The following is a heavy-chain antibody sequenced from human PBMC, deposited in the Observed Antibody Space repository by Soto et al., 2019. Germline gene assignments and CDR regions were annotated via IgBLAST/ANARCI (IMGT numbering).Heavy chain of an antibody. Sequence: GGSLRLSCAASGFTFSNAWMNWVRQAPGKGLEWVGRIKSKTDGGTTDYAAPVKGRFTISRDDSKNTLYLQMNSLKTEDTAVYYCTTDLARGPYYYDSSGYAYWGQGTLVTVSS. D-gene: IGHD3-22*01. CDR2: IKSKTDGGTT. J-gene: IGHJ4*02. V-gene: IGHV3-15*07. CDR1: GFTFSNAW. CDR3: TTDLARGPYYYDSSGYAY.